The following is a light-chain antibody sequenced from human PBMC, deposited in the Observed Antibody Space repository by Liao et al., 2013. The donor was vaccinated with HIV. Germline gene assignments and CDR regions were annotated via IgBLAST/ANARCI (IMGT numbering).Light chain of an antibody. CDR2: KDS. Sequence: SYELTQPPSVSVSPGQTARITCSGDALPKQYAYWYQQKPGQAPVLVIYKDSERPSGIPERFSGSSSGTTVTLTISGVQAEDEADYYCYSAADNSWVFGGGTKLTVL. V-gene: IGLV3-25*03. CDR1: ALPKQY. CDR3: YSAADNSWV. J-gene: IGLJ3*02.